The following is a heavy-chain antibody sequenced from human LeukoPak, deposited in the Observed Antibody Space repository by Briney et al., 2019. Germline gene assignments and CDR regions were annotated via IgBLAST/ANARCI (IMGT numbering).Heavy chain of an antibody. CDR2: ISGSGGST. CDR1: GFRFNTYW. D-gene: IGHD3-22*01. J-gene: IGHJ3*02. Sequence: PGGSLRLSCAASGFRFNTYWMSWVRQAPGKGLEWVSAISGSGGSTYYADSVKGRFTISRDNSKNTLYLQMNSLRAEDTAVYYCANKGPYYYDSSGYHDDAFDIWGQGTMVTVSS. CDR3: ANKGPYYYDSSGYHDDAFDI. V-gene: IGHV3-23*01.